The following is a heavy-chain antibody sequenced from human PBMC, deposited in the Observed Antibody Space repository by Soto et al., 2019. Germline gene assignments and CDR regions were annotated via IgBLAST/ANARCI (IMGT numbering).Heavy chain of an antibody. J-gene: IGHJ3*02. Sequence: SQTLSLTCAISGDSVSSNSAAWNWVRQSPSRGLEWLGRTYYRSKWKTDYAVSVRGRITINPDTSKNQFSLQLNSVTPGDTAVYFCARGDVIDIWGRGTMVTV. V-gene: IGHV6-1*01. CDR2: TYYRSKWKT. CDR1: GDSVSSNSAA. CDR3: ARGDVIDI.